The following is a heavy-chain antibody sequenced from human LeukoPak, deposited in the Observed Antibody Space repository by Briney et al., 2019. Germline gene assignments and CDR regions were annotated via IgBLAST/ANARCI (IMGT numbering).Heavy chain of an antibody. Sequence: SETLSLTCTVSGVSISSYYWSWIRQSAGKGLEWIGRIYTSGSTNYNPSFKSRVTISIDMSKKEFSLKLTSVTVADTAMYYCVRLRWELMAPYFDHWGQGAFVIVSS. CDR1: GVSISSYY. CDR3: VRLRWELMAPYFDH. V-gene: IGHV4-4*07. D-gene: IGHD1-26*01. CDR2: IYTSGST. J-gene: IGHJ4*02.